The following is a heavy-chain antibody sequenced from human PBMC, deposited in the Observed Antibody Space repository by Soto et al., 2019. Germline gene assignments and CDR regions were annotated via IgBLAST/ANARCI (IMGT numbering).Heavy chain of an antibody. CDR3: ARYRYYDFWSGYSYYYYYGMDV. V-gene: IGHV1-69*13. D-gene: IGHD3-3*01. CDR2: IIPIFGTA. CDR1: GVTFSSYA. Sequence: SVKVSCKASGVTFSSYAISWVRQAPGQGLEWMGGIIPIFGTANYAQKFQGRVTITADESTSTAYMELSSLRSEDTAVYYCARYRYYDFWSGYSYYYYYGMDVWGQGTTVTVSS. J-gene: IGHJ6*02.